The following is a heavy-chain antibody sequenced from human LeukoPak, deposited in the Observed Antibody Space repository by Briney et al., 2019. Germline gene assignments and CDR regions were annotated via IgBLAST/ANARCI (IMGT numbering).Heavy chain of an antibody. CDR1: GFTFSRYA. CDR2: INDNGGRT. J-gene: IGHJ4*02. CDR3: VKDVAGSYAFDY. V-gene: IGHV3-64D*09. D-gene: IGHD1-26*01. Sequence: GGSLRLSCSASGFTFSRYAMHWVRQAPGKGLEYVSGINDNGGRTHYGDSVKGRFSISRDNSKNTLHLQMTTLRAEDTALYYCVKDVAGSYAFDYWGQGVLVTVAS.